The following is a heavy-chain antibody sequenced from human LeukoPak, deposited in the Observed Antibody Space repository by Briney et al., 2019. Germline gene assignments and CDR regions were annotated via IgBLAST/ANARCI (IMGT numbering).Heavy chain of an antibody. Sequence: GESLKISCKGSGYSFISYWIGWVRQMPGKGLEWMGIIYPGDSDTRYSPSFQGQVTISADKSISTAYLQWSSLKASDTAMYYCARQGDSSGYWLGYFDYWGQGTLVTVSS. V-gene: IGHV5-51*01. D-gene: IGHD3-22*01. CDR3: ARQGDSSGYWLGYFDY. CDR1: GYSFISYW. CDR2: IYPGDSDT. J-gene: IGHJ4*02.